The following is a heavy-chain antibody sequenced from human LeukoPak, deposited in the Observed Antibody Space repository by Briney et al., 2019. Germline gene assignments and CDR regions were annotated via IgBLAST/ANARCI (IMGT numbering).Heavy chain of an antibody. CDR3: ARLLVPAAYFDY. D-gene: IGHD2-2*01. CDR1: GGSISSSSYY. Sequence: PSETLSLTCTVSGGSISSSSYYWGWIRQPPGKGLEWIGSIYYSGSTYYNPSLKSRVTISVDTSKNQFSPKLSFVTAADTAVYYCARLLVPAAYFDYWGQGTLVTVSS. CDR2: IYYSGST. J-gene: IGHJ4*02. V-gene: IGHV4-39*01.